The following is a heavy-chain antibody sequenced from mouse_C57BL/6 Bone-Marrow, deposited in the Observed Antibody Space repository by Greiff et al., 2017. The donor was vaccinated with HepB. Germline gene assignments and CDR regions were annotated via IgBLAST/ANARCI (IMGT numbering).Heavy chain of an antibody. CDR2: IDPSDSYT. V-gene: IGHV1-69*01. CDR1: GYTFTSYW. CDR3: ARGYIRGVGENY. J-gene: IGHJ2*01. Sequence: QVQLQQPGAELVMPGASVKLSCKASGYTFTSYWMHWVKQRPGQGLEWIGEIDPSDSYTNYNQKFKGKSTLTVDKSSSTAYMQLSSLTSEDSAVYYCARGYIRGVGENYWGQGTTLTVSS. D-gene: IGHD1-1*01.